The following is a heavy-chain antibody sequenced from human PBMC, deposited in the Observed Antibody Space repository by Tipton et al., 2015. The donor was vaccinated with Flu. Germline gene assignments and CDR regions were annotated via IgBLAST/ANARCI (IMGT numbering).Heavy chain of an antibody. CDR2: IIPIFGTA. D-gene: IGHD5-24*01. V-gene: IGHV1-69*01. CDR3: GRESRDGYNKRAFDI. CDR1: AGTFSSYA. J-gene: IGHJ3*02. Sequence: QLVQSGAEVKKPGSSVKVSCKASAGTFSSYAISWVRQPPGQGLEWTGGIIPIFGTANYAQKFQGRVTITADESTSTAYMELSSLRSEDTAVYYCGRESRDGYNKRAFDIWGQGTMVAVSS.